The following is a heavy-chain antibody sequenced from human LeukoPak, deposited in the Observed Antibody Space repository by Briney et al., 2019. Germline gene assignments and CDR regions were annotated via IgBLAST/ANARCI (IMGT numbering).Heavy chain of an antibody. Sequence: ASVKVSCKASGYTFTGYYMHWVRQAPGQGLEWMGWINPNSGGTNYAQKFQGRVTMTRDTSISTAYMELSRLRSDDTAVYYCARFRVPAAIFPNLRNGFFDPWGQGTLVTVSS. CDR2: INPNSGGT. J-gene: IGHJ5*02. D-gene: IGHD2-2*01. CDR3: ARFRVPAAIFPNLRNGFFDP. V-gene: IGHV1-2*02. CDR1: GYTFTGYY.